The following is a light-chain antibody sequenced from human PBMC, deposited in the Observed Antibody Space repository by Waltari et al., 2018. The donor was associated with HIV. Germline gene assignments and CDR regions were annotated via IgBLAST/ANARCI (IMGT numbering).Light chain of an antibody. CDR1: SPDIRPHY. V-gene: IGLV1-51*01. Sequence: QSVLTQPPSVSAAPGQKVTMSCSGTSPDIRPHYVPWHQHVPGRTPKLLIYDNNKRPSGIPDRFSGSKSGTSATLGITGLQTGDEADYYCGTWDGSLSGVVFGGGTKLTVL. J-gene: IGLJ2*01. CDR3: GTWDGSLSGVV. CDR2: DNN.